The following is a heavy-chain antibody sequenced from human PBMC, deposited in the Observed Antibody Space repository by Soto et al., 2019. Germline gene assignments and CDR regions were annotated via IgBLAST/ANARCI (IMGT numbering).Heavy chain of an antibody. CDR2: MNPNSGNT. CDR3: ASHSSSWYHNWFDP. D-gene: IGHD6-13*01. CDR1: GYTFTSYD. Sequence: ASVKVSCKASGYTFTSYDINCVRQATGQGLEWMGWMNPNSGNTGYAQKFQGRVTMTRNTSISTAYMELSSLRSEDTAVYYCASHSSSWYHNWFDPWGQGTLVTVSS. V-gene: IGHV1-8*01. J-gene: IGHJ5*02.